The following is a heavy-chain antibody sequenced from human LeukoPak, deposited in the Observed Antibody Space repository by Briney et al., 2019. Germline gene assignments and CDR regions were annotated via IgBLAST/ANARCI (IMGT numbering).Heavy chain of an antibody. D-gene: IGHD6-19*01. CDR3: AKDGPRGTYTSGWYGYFDY. Sequence: SVKVSCKASGGTFSSYAISWVRQAPGQGLEWMGRIIPILGIANYAQKFQGRVTITADKSTSTAYMELSSLRSEDTALYYCAKDGPRGTYTSGWYGYFDYWGQGTLVTVSS. CDR2: IIPILGIA. J-gene: IGHJ4*02. V-gene: IGHV1-69*04. CDR1: GGTFSSYA.